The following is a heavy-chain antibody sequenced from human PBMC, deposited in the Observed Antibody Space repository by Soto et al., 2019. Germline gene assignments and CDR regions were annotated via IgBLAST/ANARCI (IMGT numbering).Heavy chain of an antibody. CDR2: ISSDGTDQ. D-gene: IGHD2-15*01. Sequence: QVQLVESGGGVVQPGGSQRLSCVASGFTFSRHGIHWVRQAPGKGLEWVAVISSDGTDQRYADSVKGRFTISRDNSKNTVYRQMNDLIPGDTSLYCCARDGFCNDRNCYSGLPDYWGQGTLVTVSS. CDR1: GFTFSRHG. CDR3: ARDGFCNDRNCYSGLPDY. J-gene: IGHJ4*02. V-gene: IGHV3-30*03.